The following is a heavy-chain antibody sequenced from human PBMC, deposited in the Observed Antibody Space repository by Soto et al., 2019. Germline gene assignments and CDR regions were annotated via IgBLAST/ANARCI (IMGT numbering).Heavy chain of an antibody. Sequence: QVQLVQSGAEVRKPGSSVTVSCKASGGTFSTYGITWVRQAPGQGLEWMGNIIPLIGTANYAQRFRGRVTITADESTTTAYMELTSLRSEDTAVYYCARVVMTTVPASVYYGLDVWGQGTTGTVSS. J-gene: IGHJ6*02. V-gene: IGHV1-69*18. CDR2: IIPLIGTA. CDR3: ARVVMTTVPASVYYGLDV. D-gene: IGHD4-4*01. CDR1: GGTFSTYG.